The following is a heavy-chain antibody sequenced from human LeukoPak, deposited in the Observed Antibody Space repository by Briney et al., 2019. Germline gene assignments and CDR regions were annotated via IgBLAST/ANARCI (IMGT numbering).Heavy chain of an antibody. Sequence: GSLRLSCAASGFTFSSYAMSWVRQAPGKGLEWVSAISGSGGSTYYADSVKGRFTISRDNSKSTLYLQMNSLRAEDTAVYYCAKVIAVAGWYYFDYWGQGTLVTVSS. V-gene: IGHV3-23*01. CDR1: GFTFSSYA. D-gene: IGHD6-19*01. CDR3: AKVIAVAGWYYFDY. CDR2: ISGSGGST. J-gene: IGHJ4*02.